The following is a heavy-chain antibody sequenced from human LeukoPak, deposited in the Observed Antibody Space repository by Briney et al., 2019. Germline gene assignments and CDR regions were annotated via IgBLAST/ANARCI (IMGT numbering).Heavy chain of an antibody. CDR2: INHSGST. Sequence: SETLSLTCTVSGGSISSYYWSWIRQPPGKGLEWIGEINHSGSTNYNPSLKSRVTISVDTSKNQFSLKLSSVTAADTAVYYCARLDGYSSSSGGGGYWGQGTLVTVSS. CDR1: GGSISSYY. V-gene: IGHV4-34*01. CDR3: ARLDGYSSSSGGGGY. J-gene: IGHJ4*02. D-gene: IGHD6-13*01.